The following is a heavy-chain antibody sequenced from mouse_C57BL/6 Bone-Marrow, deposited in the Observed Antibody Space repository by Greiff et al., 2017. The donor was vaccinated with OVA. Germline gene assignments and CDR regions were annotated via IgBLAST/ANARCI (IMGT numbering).Heavy chain of an antibody. V-gene: IGHV1-39*01. J-gene: IGHJ1*03. D-gene: IGHD1-1*01. Sequence: VHVKQSGPELVKPGASVKISCKASGYSFTDYNMNWVKQSNGKSLEWIGVINPNYGTTSYNQKFKGKATLTVDKSSSTAYMQLNSLTSEDSAVYYCASHYYGSSYWYFDVWGTGTTVTVSS. CDR2: INPNYGTT. CDR1: GYSFTDYN. CDR3: ASHYYGSSYWYFDV.